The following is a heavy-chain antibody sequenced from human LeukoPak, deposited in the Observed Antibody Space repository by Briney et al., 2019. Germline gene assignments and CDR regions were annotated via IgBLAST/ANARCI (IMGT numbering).Heavy chain of an antibody. CDR1: EYIFTNYL. J-gene: IGHJ4*02. D-gene: IGHD5-24*01. Sequence: GAALKSSCKCSEYIFTNYLIGWVRELRGKGLEWVGIIFPGDSDTRYSQSFQGQVTISADNSITTAFLQCSSLKASDTAMYYCARLSRTDGYNNFDYWGQGTLVTVSS. CDR2: IFPGDSDT. V-gene: IGHV5-51*01. CDR3: ARLSRTDGYNNFDY.